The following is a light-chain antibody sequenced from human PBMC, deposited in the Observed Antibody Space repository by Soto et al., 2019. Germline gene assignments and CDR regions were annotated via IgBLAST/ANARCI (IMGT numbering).Light chain of an antibody. Sequence: QSVLTQPPSASGTPGQRVTISCSGSSSNIGSNAVSWFQQLPGTAPKLLISSNNQRPSGVPDRFSGSKSGTSASLAISGLQSEDEADYFCAAWDASLNGWVFGGGTQLTV. CDR3: AAWDASLNGWV. CDR2: SNN. J-gene: IGLJ3*02. V-gene: IGLV1-44*01. CDR1: SSNIGSNA.